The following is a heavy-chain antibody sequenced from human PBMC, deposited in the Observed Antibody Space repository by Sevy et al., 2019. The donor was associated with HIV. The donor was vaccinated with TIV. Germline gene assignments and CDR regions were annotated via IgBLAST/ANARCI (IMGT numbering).Heavy chain of an antibody. CDR3: AKDIDQACDYYNGYSYSDYLHGLDV. J-gene: IGHJ6*02. V-gene: IGHV3-9*03. CDR2: ISWNSRNI. D-gene: IGHD2-21*01. CDR1: GFPFNDHA. Sequence: GGSLRLSCAASGFPFNDHAMHWVRQVPGKGLEWVSGISWNSRNIGYADTVKGRFTISRDNARDFVYLEMNSLRTEDLDLYYSAKDIDQACDYYNGYSYSDYLHGLDVWGQGTTVTVSS.